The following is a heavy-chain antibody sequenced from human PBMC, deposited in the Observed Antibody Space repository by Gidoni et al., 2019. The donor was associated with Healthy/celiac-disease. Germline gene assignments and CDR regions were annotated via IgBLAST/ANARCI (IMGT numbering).Heavy chain of an antibody. CDR2: IWYDGSNK. V-gene: IGHV3-33*01. J-gene: IGHJ6*02. Sequence: QVQLVESGGGVVQPGRSLRLSCAASGFTFSSYGMHWVRQAPGKGLEWVAVIWYDGSNKYYADSVKGRFTISRDNSKNTLYLQMNSLRAEDTAVYYCARGDPHYCTNGVCYPLYYGMDVWGQGTTVTVSS. CDR1: GFTFSSYG. CDR3: ARGDPHYCTNGVCYPLYYGMDV. D-gene: IGHD2-8*01.